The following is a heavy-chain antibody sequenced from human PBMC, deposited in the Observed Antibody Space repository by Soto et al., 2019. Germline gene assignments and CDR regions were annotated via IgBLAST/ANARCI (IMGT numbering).Heavy chain of an antibody. V-gene: IGHV1-46*03. Sequence: ASVKVSCKASGYTFTSYYMHWVRQAPGQGLEWMGIINPSGGSTSYAQKFQGGVTMTRDTSTSTVYMELSSLRSEDTAVYYCARATPPYSSSWYGRDYWGQGTLVTVSS. J-gene: IGHJ4*02. D-gene: IGHD6-13*01. CDR1: GYTFTSYY. CDR3: ARATPPYSSSWYGRDY. CDR2: INPSGGST.